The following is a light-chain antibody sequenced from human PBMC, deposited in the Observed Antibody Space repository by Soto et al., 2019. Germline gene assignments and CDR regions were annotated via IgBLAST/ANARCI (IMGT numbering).Light chain of an antibody. Sequence: IPLTQSPSSLSASVGDRVTITCRASQGISSYVAWYQQKLGKAPKLLIYAASTLQRGVPSRFSGSGSGTDFTLTISSLQPEDFATYYCQQLNSYPLTFGGGTTVEVK. CDR2: AAS. V-gene: IGKV1-9*01. J-gene: IGKJ4*01. CDR1: QGISSY. CDR3: QQLNSYPLT.